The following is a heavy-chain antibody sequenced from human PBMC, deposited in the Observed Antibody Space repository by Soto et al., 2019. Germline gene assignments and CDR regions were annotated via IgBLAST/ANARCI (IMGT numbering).Heavy chain of an antibody. D-gene: IGHD3-22*01. CDR1: GGSFSGYY. CDR2: INHSGST. CDR3: ARVYLFYDSSGYYGR. Sequence: QVQLQQWGAGLLKPSETLSLTCAVYGGSFSGYYWSWIRQPPGKGLEWIGEINHSGSTNYNPSLKIRVTISVDTSKNRVPLKLRSVTAADTGVYYCARVYLFYDSSGYYGRWGQGTLVTVSS. J-gene: IGHJ4*02. V-gene: IGHV4-34*01.